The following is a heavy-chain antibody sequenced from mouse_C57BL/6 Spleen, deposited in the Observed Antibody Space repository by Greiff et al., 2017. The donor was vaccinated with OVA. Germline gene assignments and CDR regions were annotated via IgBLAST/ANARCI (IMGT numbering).Heavy chain of an antibody. V-gene: IGHV8-8*01. CDR3: ARMVYGSSYWYFDV. CDR2: IWWDDDK. D-gene: IGHD1-1*01. Sequence: QVTLKESGPGILQPSQTLSLTCSFSGFSLSTFGMGVGWIRQPSGKGLEWLAHIWWDDDKYYNPALKSRLTISKDTSKNQVFLKIANVDTADTATYYCARMVYGSSYWYFDVWGTGTTVTVSS. J-gene: IGHJ1*03. CDR1: GFSLSTFGMG.